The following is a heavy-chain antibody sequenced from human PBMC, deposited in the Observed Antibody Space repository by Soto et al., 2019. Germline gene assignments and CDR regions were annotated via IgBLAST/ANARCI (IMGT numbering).Heavy chain of an antibody. CDR2: ISWDSSTI. CDR3: VQGRYPTMATPLDH. D-gene: IGHD2-15*01. Sequence: EVQLVESGGGLVQPGRSLRLSCAASGFTFDNCGMHWVRQAPGKGLEWVAGISWDSSTIGYADSVKGRFIISRDDAKNSLYLQMDSLSGEDTALYNCVQGRYPTMATPLDHWGQGTQVIVSS. CDR1: GFTFDNCG. V-gene: IGHV3-9*01. J-gene: IGHJ4*02.